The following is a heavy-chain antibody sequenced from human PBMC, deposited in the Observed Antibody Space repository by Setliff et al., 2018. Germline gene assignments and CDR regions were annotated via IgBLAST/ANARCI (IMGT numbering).Heavy chain of an antibody. CDR3: VRDAGDGYGVDAYAGGGFDF. J-gene: IGHJ3*01. CDR1: GSAISSGHY. CDR2: XXXXXXX. Sequence: SETLSLTCAVSGSAISSGHYWGWIRQPPGXXXXXXXXXXXXXXXXXXXXXNSRVTXXVDTSKKQFSLKVTSVTAADTAVYYCVRDAGDGYGVDAYAGGGFDFWGQGTMVTVSS. D-gene: IGHD4-17*01. V-gene: IGHV4-38-2*02.